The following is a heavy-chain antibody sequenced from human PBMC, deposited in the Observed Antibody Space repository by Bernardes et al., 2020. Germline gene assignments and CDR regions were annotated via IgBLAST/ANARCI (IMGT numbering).Heavy chain of an antibody. CDR1: GGSISSYY. D-gene: IGHD2-2*01. J-gene: IGHJ5*02. CDR2: IYYSGST. Sequence: SETLSLTCTVSGGSISSYYWSWIRQPPGQGLEWIGYIYYSGSTNYNPSLKSRVTISVDTSKNQFSLKLSSVTAADTAVYYCARESVVPAADVNWFDPWGQGTMVSVSS. CDR3: ARESVVPAADVNWFDP. V-gene: IGHV4-59*01.